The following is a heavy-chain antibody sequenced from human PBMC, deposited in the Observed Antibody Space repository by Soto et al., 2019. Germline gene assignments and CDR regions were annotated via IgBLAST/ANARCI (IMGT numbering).Heavy chain of an antibody. J-gene: IGHJ5*02. V-gene: IGHV1-3*01. CDR1: GYTFTSYA. CDR3: ARPNRRITIFGVVPNWFDP. D-gene: IGHD3-3*01. Sequence: ASVKVSCKASGYTFTSYAMHWVRQAPGQRLEWMGWINAGNGNTKYSQKFQGRVTITRDTSASTAYMELSSLRSEDTAVYYCARPNRRITIFGVVPNWFDPWGQGTLVTVSS. CDR2: INAGNGNT.